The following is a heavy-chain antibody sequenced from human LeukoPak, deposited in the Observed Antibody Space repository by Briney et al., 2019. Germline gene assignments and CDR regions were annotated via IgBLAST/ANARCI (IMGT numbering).Heavy chain of an antibody. J-gene: IGHJ4*02. D-gene: IGHD3-22*01. Sequence: QTGGSLRLSCAASGISFGSYWVTWVRQAPGKGLEWVANIGQDGTETVYVGSVKGRFTTSRDNARKLLFLQMNSLRADDTAVYYCAIPSSYDGSRYYHAYWGQGTLVSVSS. CDR3: AIPSSYDGSRYYHAY. V-gene: IGHV3-7*01. CDR1: GISFGSYW. CDR2: IGQDGTET.